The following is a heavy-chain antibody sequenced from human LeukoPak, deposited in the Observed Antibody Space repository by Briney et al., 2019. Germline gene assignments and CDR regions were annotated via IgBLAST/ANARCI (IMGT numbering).Heavy chain of an antibody. V-gene: IGHV4-59*01. CDR2: ISYSGST. CDR3: ARDLIAAAGIWDY. Sequence: SETLSLTCTVSGGSISSYHWNWIRQPPGKGLEWIGYISYSGSTKYNPSLKSRVTISVDTSKNQFSLRLSPVTAADTAVYYCARDLIAAAGIWDYWGQGTLVTVSS. J-gene: IGHJ4*02. D-gene: IGHD6-13*01. CDR1: GGSISSYH.